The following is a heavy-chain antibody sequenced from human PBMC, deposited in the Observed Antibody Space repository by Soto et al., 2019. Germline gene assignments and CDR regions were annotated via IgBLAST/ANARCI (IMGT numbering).Heavy chain of an antibody. D-gene: IGHD6-19*01. J-gene: IGHJ3*02. CDR2: IIPIFGTA. V-gene: IGHV1-69*06. Sequence: QVQLVQSGAEVKKPGSSVKVSCKASGGTFSSYAISWVRQAPGQGLEWMGGIIPIFGTANYAQKFQGRVTFTADKSTSTAYMELSSLRSEDTAVYYCARGLGGGWVRGDAFDIWGQGTMVTVSS. CDR3: ARGLGGGWVRGDAFDI. CDR1: GGTFSSYA.